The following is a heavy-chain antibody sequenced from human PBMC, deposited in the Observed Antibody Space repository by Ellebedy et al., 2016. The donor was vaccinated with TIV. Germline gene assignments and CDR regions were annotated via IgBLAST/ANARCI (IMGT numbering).Heavy chain of an antibody. D-gene: IGHD1-7*01. CDR3: ARATDDWNYGFR. Sequence: MPSETLSLTCSVSGGSIGRDYWTWIRQPPGKGLEWIGYFYYHGTTHCNPSLTSRVTLAVDTSKNHFSLRLTSVTAADTAVYYCARATDDWNYGFRWGQGTMVTVSS. CDR2: FYYHGTT. V-gene: IGHV4-59*01. CDR1: GGSIGRDY. J-gene: IGHJ3*01.